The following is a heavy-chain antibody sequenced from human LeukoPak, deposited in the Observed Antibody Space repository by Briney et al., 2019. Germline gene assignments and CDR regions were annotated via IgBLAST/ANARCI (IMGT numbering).Heavy chain of an antibody. V-gene: IGHV1-18*01. CDR2: ISAYNGNT. CDR1: GYTFTSYG. J-gene: IGHJ6*03. Sequence: ASVKVSCKASGYTFTSYGISWVRQAPGQGLEWMGWISAYNGNTNYAQKFQGRVTITRNTSISTAYMELSSLRSEDTAVYYCVRGAGATISYYYYYMDVWGKGTTVTVSS. CDR3: VRGAGATISYYYYYMDV. D-gene: IGHD1-26*01.